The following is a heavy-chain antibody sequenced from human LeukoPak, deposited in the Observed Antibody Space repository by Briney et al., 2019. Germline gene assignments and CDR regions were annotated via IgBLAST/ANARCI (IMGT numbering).Heavy chain of an antibody. J-gene: IGHJ5*02. CDR3: ARDHSSGWSLTPMDWFDP. Sequence: PGGSLRLSCAASGFTFSSYGMHWVRQAPGKGLEWVAFIRYDGSNKYYADSVKGRFTISRDNAKNSLYLQMNSLRAEDTAVYYCARDHSSGWSLTPMDWFDPWGQGTLVTVSS. CDR1: GFTFSSYG. V-gene: IGHV3-30*02. CDR2: IRYDGSNK. D-gene: IGHD6-19*01.